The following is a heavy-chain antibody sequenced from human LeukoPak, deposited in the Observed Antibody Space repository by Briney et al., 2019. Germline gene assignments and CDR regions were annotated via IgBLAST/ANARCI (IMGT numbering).Heavy chain of an antibody. J-gene: IGHJ4*02. CDR2: ISSTSSTI. V-gene: IGHV3-48*02. D-gene: IGHD2-8*01. Sequence: TGGSLRLSCAASGFTFSNYGMNWVRQAPGKGLEWVSYISSTSSTIYYADSVKGRFTISRDNAKNSLYLQMNSLRDEDTAVYYCARGPVRSPYYFDYWGQGTLVTVSS. CDR1: GFTFSNYG. CDR3: ARGPVRSPYYFDY.